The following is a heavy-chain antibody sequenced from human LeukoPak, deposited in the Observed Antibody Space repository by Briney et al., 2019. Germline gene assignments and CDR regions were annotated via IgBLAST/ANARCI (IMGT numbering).Heavy chain of an antibody. V-gene: IGHV1-2*02. D-gene: IGHD2-2*02. CDR2: INPNSGGT. J-gene: IGHJ5*02. CDR3: ARDIVVVPAAIPA. Sequence: ASVKVPCKASGYTFTGYYMHWVRQAPGQGLEWMGWINPNSGGTNYAQKFQGRVTMTRDTSISTAYMELSRLRSDDTAVYYCARDIVVVPAAIPAWGPGTLVTVSS. CDR1: GYTFTGYY.